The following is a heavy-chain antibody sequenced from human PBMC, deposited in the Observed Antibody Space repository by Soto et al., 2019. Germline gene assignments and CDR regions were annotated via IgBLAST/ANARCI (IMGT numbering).Heavy chain of an antibody. CDR3: ATRDFYCGLCNCPSGDYRLDV. CDR2: ISFDGRKI. D-gene: IGHD2-21*01. J-gene: IGHJ6*02. CDR1: GFTFNIYA. V-gene: IGHV3-30*04. Sequence: SGWSLRLSCTASGFTFNIYAMHWVRQAPGKGLEWVSIISFDGRKIDYAGSVKGRFTISRDNSMNTLYLQMNSLRSDDTGVYYCATRDFYCGLCNCPSGDYRLDVWGQGNTVTVS.